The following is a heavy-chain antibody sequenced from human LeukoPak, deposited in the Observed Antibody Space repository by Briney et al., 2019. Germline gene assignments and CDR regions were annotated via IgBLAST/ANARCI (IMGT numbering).Heavy chain of an antibody. CDR2: ISAYNGNT. CDR1: GYTFNSYG. CDR3: ARDIGDYGYFDL. V-gene: IGHV1-18*01. J-gene: IGHJ2*01. D-gene: IGHD4-17*01. Sequence: ASVKVSCKASGYTFNSYGISWVRQAPGQGREWMGWISAYNGNTNYAQKLQGRVTMTTDTSTSTAYMELRSLRSDDTAVYYCARDIGDYGYFDLWGRGTLVTVSS.